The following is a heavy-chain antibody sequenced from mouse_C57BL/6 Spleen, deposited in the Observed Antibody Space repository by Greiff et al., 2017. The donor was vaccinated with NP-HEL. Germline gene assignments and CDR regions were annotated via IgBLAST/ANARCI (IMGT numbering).Heavy chain of an antibody. D-gene: IGHD2-3*01. V-gene: IGHV1-76*01. CDR2: IYPGSGNT. CDR3: AKGYDGYYYYFDY. Sequence: QVQLQQSGAELVRPGASVKLSCKASGYTFTDYYINWVKQRPGQGLEWIARIYPGSGNTYYNEKFKGKATLTAEKSSSTAYMQLSSLTSEDSAVYFCAKGYDGYYYYFDYWGQGTTLTVSS. CDR1: GYTFTDYY. J-gene: IGHJ2*01.